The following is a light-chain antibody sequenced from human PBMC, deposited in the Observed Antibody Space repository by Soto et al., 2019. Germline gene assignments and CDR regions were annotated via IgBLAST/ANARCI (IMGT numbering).Light chain of an antibody. CDR1: QSIDSN. Sequence: EKVMTQSPATLSVSPGERATLSCRASQSIDSNLAWYQQKPGQAPRLLIYGASTRATGIPARFSGSGFGTDFTLTISSLQSEDFAVYFCQQYNNWPLFTFGPGTKVDIK. CDR2: GAS. CDR3: QQYNNWPLFT. J-gene: IGKJ3*01. V-gene: IGKV3-15*01.